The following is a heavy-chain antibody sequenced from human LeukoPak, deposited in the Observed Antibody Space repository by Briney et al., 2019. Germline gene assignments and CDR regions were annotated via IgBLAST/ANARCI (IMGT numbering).Heavy chain of an antibody. Sequence: SETLSLTCTVSGGSISSSSYYWGWIRQPPGKGLEWLGSIYYSGSTYYNPSLKSRVTISVDTSKNQFSLKLSSVTAADTAVYYCATSISVAGSNFDYWGQGTLVTVSS. V-gene: IGHV4-39*01. D-gene: IGHD6-19*01. J-gene: IGHJ4*02. CDR3: ATSISVAGSNFDY. CDR2: IYYSGST. CDR1: GGSISSSSYY.